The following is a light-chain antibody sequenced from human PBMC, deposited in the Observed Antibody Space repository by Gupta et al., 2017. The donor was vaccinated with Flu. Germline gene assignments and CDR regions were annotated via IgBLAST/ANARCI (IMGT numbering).Light chain of an antibody. J-gene: IGKJ2*01. Sequence: IVMTQSPLSLPVTPGEPASISCKSSQSLLLSDGYDYLAWFLQKPGQSPHLLIHMGSSRASGVPDRFSGSGSGTNFTLKLSRVEAEDVGVYYCMQALQTPYIFGQGTKLDIK. CDR1: QSLLLSDGYDY. CDR2: MGS. V-gene: IGKV2-28*01. CDR3: MQALQTPYI.